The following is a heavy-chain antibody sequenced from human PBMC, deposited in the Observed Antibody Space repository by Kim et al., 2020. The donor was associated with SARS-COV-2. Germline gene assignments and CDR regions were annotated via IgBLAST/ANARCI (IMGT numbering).Heavy chain of an antibody. D-gene: IGHD5-12*01. CDR1: GGSISSYY. J-gene: IGHJ4*02. V-gene: IGHV4-59*12. CDR2: FYYRGST. Sequence: SETLSLTCTVSGGSISSYYWSWIRQPPGKGLEWIGYFYYRGSTIYNPSLKSRVTISVDMSKNQFSLRLNSVTAADTAFYYCARVAPPASGYSLDYWGQGTLVTVSS. CDR3: ARVAPPASGYSLDY.